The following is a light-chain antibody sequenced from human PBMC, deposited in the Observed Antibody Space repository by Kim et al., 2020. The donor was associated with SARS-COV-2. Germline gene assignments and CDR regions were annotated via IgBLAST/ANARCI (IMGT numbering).Light chain of an antibody. Sequence: SRTISCAGTSSDVGTYNLVSWYKQHPGKAPQLMVYEVNKRPSGISNRCSGSKSGNTASLTISGLQAEDEADYYCCSYAGSYTLWVFGGGTQLTVL. CDR2: EVN. CDR1: SSDVGTYNL. V-gene: IGLV2-23*02. J-gene: IGLJ2*01. CDR3: CSYAGSYTLWV.